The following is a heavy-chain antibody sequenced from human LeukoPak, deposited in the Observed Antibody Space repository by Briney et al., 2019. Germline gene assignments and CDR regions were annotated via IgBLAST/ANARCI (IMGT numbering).Heavy chain of an antibody. Sequence: GASVKVSCKASGYTFTSYGISWVRQAPGQGLEWMGWISAYNGNTNYAQKLQGRVTMTTDTSTSTAYMELRSLRSDDTAVYYCARDLGIAVAGTVVDYWGQGTLVTASS. CDR2: ISAYNGNT. D-gene: IGHD6-19*01. V-gene: IGHV1-18*01. J-gene: IGHJ4*02. CDR3: ARDLGIAVAGTVVDY. CDR1: GYTFTSYG.